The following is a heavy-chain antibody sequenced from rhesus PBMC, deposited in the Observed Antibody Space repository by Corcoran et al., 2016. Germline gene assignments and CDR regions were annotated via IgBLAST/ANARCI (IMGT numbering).Heavy chain of an antibody. CDR3: ARVGYWGGYYFDY. CDR1: GGSVSSSNW. V-gene: IGHV4-65*01. J-gene: IGHJ4*01. CDR2: ISVISGRT. D-gene: IGHD3-34*01. Sequence: QVQLQESGPGLVKPSETLSLTCAVSGGSVSSSNWWSWIRQPPRKGLGGIGYISVISGRTYYNPSLESRVTISPDTSKNQFSLKLSSVTAADTAVYYCARVGYWGGYYFDYWGQGVLVTVSS.